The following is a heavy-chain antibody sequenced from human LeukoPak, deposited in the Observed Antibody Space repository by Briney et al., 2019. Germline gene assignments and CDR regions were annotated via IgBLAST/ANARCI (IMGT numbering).Heavy chain of an antibody. J-gene: IGHJ6*03. CDR2: INWNGGST. CDR1: GFTFDDYG. Sequence: GGSLRLSCAASGFTFDDYGMSWARQAPGKGLEWVSGINWNGGSTGYADSVKGRFTISRDNAKNSLYLQMNSLRAEDTALYYCAKGDGYYYYMDVWGKGTTVTISS. V-gene: IGHV3-20*04. CDR3: AKGDGYYYYMDV.